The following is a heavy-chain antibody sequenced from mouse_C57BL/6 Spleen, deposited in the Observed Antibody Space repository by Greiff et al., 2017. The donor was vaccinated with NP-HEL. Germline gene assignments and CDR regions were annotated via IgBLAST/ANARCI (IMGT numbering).Heavy chain of an antibody. J-gene: IGHJ4*01. Sequence: EVQRVESEGGLVQPGSSMKLSCTASGFTFSDYYMAWVRQVPEKGLEWVANINYDGSSTYYLDSLKSRFIISRDNAKNILYLQMSSLKSEDTATYYCAREVNWDDAMDYWGQGTSVTVSS. CDR2: INYDGSST. V-gene: IGHV5-16*01. CDR1: GFTFSDYY. D-gene: IGHD4-1*02. CDR3: AREVNWDDAMDY.